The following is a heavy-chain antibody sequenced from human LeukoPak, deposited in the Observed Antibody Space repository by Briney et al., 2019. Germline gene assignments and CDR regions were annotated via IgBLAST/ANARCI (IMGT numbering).Heavy chain of an antibody. CDR3: AGIAARPPTTHQGEQGRRRYYYYMDV. CDR2: ISHSGSA. V-gene: IGHV4-34*01. J-gene: IGHJ6*03. D-gene: IGHD6-6*01. CDR1: GGSFSGYY. Sequence: SSETLSLTCAVYGGSFSGYYWSWIRQPPGKGLEWIGEISHSGSANYNPSLKSRVTISVDTSKNQFSLKLSSVTAADTAVYYCAGIAARPPTTHQGEQGRRRYYYYMDVWGKGTTVTVSS.